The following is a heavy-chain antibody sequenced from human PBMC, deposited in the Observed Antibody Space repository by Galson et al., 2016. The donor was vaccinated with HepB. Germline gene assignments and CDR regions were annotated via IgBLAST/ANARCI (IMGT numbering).Heavy chain of an antibody. D-gene: IGHD2-15*01. J-gene: IGHJ5*01. V-gene: IGHV4-59*08. CDR1: GGSISSHY. CDR2: IHYSGYT. CDR3: ARHRGVVDWFDP. Sequence: ETLSLTCSVSGGSISSHYWTWFRQPPGKGLEWLGSIHYSGYTKDSPSFRSRVTISFDTSKSQFSLNLTAVTAADTAIYYCARHRGVVDWFDPWGQGILVTVSS.